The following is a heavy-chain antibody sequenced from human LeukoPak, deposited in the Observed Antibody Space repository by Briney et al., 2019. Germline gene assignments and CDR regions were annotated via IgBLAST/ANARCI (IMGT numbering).Heavy chain of an antibody. CDR2: ISGSGGST. J-gene: IGHJ4*02. CDR3: RTASSGWSYYFDY. D-gene: IGHD6-19*01. CDR1: NFKFSNYA. Sequence: GGSLRLSCAASNFKFSNYAMNWVRQAPGKGLEWVSSISGSGGSTYYADSVKGRFTISRDNSKNTLYLQMNSLRAEDTAVYYCRTASSGWSYYFDYWGQGTLVTVSS. V-gene: IGHV3-23*01.